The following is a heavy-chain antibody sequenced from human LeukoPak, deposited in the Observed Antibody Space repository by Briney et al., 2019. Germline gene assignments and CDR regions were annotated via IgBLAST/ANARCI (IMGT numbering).Heavy chain of an antibody. CDR2: IIPIFGTA. V-gene: IGHV1-69*13. D-gene: IGHD3-16*02. CDR1: GGTFSSYA. CDR3: ARDERGAYDYVWGSYRYTPY. Sequence: SVKVSCEASGGTFSSYAISWVRQAPGQGLEWMGGIIPIFGTANYAQKFQGRVTITADESTSTAYMELSSLRSEDTAVYYCARDERGAYDYVWGSYRYTPYWGQGTLVTVSS. J-gene: IGHJ4*02.